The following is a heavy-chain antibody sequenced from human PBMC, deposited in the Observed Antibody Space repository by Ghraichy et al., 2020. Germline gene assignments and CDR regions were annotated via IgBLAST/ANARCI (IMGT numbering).Heavy chain of an antibody. J-gene: IGHJ4*02. CDR2: IYHSGST. V-gene: IGHV4-4*02. Sequence: SETLSLTCAVSGGSISSSNWWSWVRQPPGKGLEWIGEIYHSGSTNYNPSLKSRVTISVDKSKNQFSLKLSSVTAADTAVYYCARGGHGSAREFDYWGQGTLVTVSS. CDR1: GGSISSSNW. CDR3: ARGGHGSAREFDY. D-gene: IGHD3-10*01.